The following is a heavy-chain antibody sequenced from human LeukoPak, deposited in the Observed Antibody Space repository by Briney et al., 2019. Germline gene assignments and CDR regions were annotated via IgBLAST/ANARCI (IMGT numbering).Heavy chain of an antibody. CDR2: IRQDGSEK. CDR3: ARDSPTSMIVNGFFAS. J-gene: IGHJ4*02. V-gene: IGHV3-7*01. D-gene: IGHD3-22*01. Sequence: QPGGSLRLSCTASGFTFRSYWMSWVRQAPGKGLEWVATIRQDGSEKYYVDSVKGRFTIFRDNAKNSLYLQMSSLRADDTAVYYCARDSPTSMIVNGFFASWGLGTQVTVSS. CDR1: GFTFRSYW.